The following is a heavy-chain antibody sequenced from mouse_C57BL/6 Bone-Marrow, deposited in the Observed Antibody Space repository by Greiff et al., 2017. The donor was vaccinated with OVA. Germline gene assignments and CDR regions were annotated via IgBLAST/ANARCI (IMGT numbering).Heavy chain of an antibody. CDR3: ARERSYYGPEAMDY. D-gene: IGHD1-2*01. Sequence: DVQLQESGPELVKPGASVKISCKASGYSFTGYYMHWVKQSHGNILDWIGYIYPYNGVSSYNQKFKGKATLTVDKSSSTAYMELRSLTSEDSAVYYCARERSYYGPEAMDYWGQGTSVTVSS. J-gene: IGHJ4*01. CDR2: IYPYNGVS. CDR1: GYSFTGYY. V-gene: IGHV1-31*01.